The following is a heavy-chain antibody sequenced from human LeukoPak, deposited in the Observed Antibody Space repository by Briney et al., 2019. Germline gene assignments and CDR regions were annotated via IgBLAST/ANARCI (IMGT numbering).Heavy chain of an antibody. CDR1: GGSFSGHY. V-gene: IGHV4-34*01. Sequence: SETLSLTCAVYGGSFSGHYWTWIRQAPGKGLEWIGESTHTGSTNYNPSLKSRVTISVDTSKNQFSLKLTSVSAADTAAYHCAGGRTGAAGLDFRGPGNLVTVSS. CDR3: AGGRTGAAGLDF. CDR2: STHTGST. J-gene: IGHJ4*02. D-gene: IGHD6-13*01.